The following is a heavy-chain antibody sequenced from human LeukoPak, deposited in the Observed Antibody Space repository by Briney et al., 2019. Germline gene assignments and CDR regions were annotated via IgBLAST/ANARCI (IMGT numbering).Heavy chain of an antibody. Sequence: QPGGSLGLSCAASGFIFSDHYMDWVRQAPGKGLEWVARSRNKPNSYSTVYAASVQGRFTISRDESKNSLFLQMNSLITEDTAVYFCARGFHSFDIWGQGTMVTVSS. CDR2: SRNKPNSYST. CDR1: GFIFSDHY. V-gene: IGHV3-72*01. J-gene: IGHJ3*02. CDR3: ARGFHSFDI.